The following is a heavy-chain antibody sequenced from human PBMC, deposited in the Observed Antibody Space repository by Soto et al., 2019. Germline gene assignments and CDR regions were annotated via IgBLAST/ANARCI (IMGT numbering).Heavy chain of an antibody. CDR2: IDPSDSYT. D-gene: IGHD3-22*01. V-gene: IGHV5-10-1*01. CDR3: ASTRHYYDSSGDSPDY. Sequence: PGESLKISCKGSGYSFTSYWISWVRQMPGKGLEWMGRIDPSDSYTNYSPSFQGHVTISADKSISTAYLQWSSLKASDTAMYYCASTRHYYDSSGDSPDYWGQGTLVTAPQ. J-gene: IGHJ4*02. CDR1: GYSFTSYW.